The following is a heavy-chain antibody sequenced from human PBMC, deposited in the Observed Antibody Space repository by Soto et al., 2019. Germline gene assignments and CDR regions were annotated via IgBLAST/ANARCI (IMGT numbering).Heavy chain of an antibody. CDR2: INHSGST. D-gene: IGHD2-8*02. Sequence: QVQLQQWGAGLLKPSETLSLTCAVYGGSFSGYYWTWIRQPPGTGLEWIGEINHSGSTNYNPSLKSRVAISVDTSKNQFSLKLTSVTAADTAVYYCARAKITGLFDYWCQGTLVTVSS. J-gene: IGHJ4*02. CDR1: GGSFSGYY. CDR3: ARAKITGLFDY. V-gene: IGHV4-34*01.